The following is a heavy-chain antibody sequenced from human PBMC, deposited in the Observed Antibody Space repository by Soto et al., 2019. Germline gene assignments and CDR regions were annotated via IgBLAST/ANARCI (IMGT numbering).Heavy chain of an antibody. CDR2: INHSGST. D-gene: IGHD6-19*01. CDR3: ARTYSSGWYGWFGP. CDR1: GGSFSGYY. V-gene: IGHV4-34*01. Sequence: SETLSLTCAVYGGSFSGYYWSWIRQPPGKGLEWIGEINHSGSTNYNPSLKSRVTISVDTSKNQFSLKLSSVTAADTAVYYCARTYSSGWYGWFGPWGQGTLVTVSS. J-gene: IGHJ5*02.